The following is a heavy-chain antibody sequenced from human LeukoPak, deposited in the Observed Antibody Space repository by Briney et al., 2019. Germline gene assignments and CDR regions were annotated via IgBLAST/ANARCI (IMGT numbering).Heavy chain of an antibody. Sequence: SVKVSCKASGGTFSSYAISWVRQAPGQGLEWMGRIIPILGIANYAQKFQGRVTITADKSTSTAYMELSSLRSEDTAVYYRARDHCSSTSCSRTLNWFDPWGQGTLVTVSS. D-gene: IGHD2-2*01. V-gene: IGHV1-69*04. CDR1: GGTFSSYA. J-gene: IGHJ5*02. CDR3: ARDHCSSTSCSRTLNWFDP. CDR2: IIPILGIA.